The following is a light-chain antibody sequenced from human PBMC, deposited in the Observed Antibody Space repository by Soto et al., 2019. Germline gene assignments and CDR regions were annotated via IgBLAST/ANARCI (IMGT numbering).Light chain of an antibody. CDR2: EVS. V-gene: IGLV2-14*01. CDR1: GMNIGTYKY. Sequence: QSALTQPDSVSGSPGQSITISCTGTGMNIGTYKYVSWFQHPPGKAPKLIIFEVSNRPSGISDRFSGFKSANTAYLTISGVQPEDEADYHCSSYTTIKTVVFGGGTKVTVL. J-gene: IGLJ2*01. CDR3: SSYTTIKTVV.